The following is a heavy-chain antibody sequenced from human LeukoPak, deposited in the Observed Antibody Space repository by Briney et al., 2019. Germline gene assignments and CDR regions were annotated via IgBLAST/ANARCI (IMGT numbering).Heavy chain of an antibody. Sequence: GAPLTLYCAASGFTIDDYAMHWVRQAPGKGLEWVSGISWNSGSIGYAASVKGRITISSDNAKNSLYLRMNTLRAEDTALYCRAKGHSSGGYGIVKWFDPWGQGALVTVSS. D-gene: IGHD6-19*01. CDR1: GFTIDDYA. J-gene: IGHJ5*02. V-gene: IGHV3-9*01. CDR2: ISWNSGSI. CDR3: AKGHSSGGYGIVKWFDP.